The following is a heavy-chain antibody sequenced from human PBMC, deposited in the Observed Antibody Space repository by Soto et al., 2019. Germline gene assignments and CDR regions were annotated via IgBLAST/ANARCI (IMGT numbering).Heavy chain of an antibody. D-gene: IGHD5-12*01. J-gene: IGHJ4*02. V-gene: IGHV1-2*02. CDR1: GYTXTGYY. Sequence: SXKVSCKASGYTXTGYYMHWVRQAPGQGLEWMGWINANSGDTNYAQNFQERVTMTRDTSTRKAYMELSRLRSDYTAVYYCARAKQSGYSGYNNDYWGQGTLVTVSS. CDR3: ARAKQSGYSGYNNDY. CDR2: INANSGDT.